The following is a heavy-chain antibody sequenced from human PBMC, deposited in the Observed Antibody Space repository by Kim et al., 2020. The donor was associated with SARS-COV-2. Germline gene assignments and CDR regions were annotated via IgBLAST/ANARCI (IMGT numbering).Heavy chain of an antibody. D-gene: IGHD4-4*01. V-gene: IGHV4-39*01. Sequence: SETLSLTCAVFGGSISSGDFYWGWIRQPPGKGLEWIGNIDYTGTTYYSPSLKSRVSMSVDSSKNQFSLRLPSLTAADTAVYYCARPYRRRGGGAWFDPWGQGTLVTVSS. CDR3: ARPYRRRGGGAWFDP. CDR2: IDYTGTT. CDR1: GGSISSGDFY. J-gene: IGHJ5*02.